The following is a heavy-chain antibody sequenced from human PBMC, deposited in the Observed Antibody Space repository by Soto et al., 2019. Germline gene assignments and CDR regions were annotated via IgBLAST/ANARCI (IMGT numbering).Heavy chain of an antibody. Sequence: QVQLVQSGAEVKKPGASVRVSCKASGYIFTTFYIHWVRQAPGQGLEWMGRMNVDTGGTTYAQKFQGRVTMTRDTSISTAYLEVTNIKSDDTAIYYRARDGNFVLRGYSFGFDFWGQGTRVIVSS. CDR1: GYIFTTFY. J-gene: IGHJ4*02. CDR3: ARDGNFVLRGYSFGFDF. CDR2: MNVDTGGT. D-gene: IGHD5-18*01. V-gene: IGHV1-2*06.